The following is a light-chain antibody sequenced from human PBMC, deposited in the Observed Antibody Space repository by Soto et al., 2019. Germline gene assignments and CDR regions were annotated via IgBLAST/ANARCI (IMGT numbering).Light chain of an antibody. Sequence: IQLTQSPSSLSASVGDRVTITCRASQGISSYLSCYQQKPGKAPKLLIYAASTLQSWVPSRFSGSGSGTDLTLTISSLQHEDFATYYCQPLNSYPTTFGQGTRLASK. CDR2: AAS. V-gene: IGKV1-9*01. J-gene: IGKJ5*01. CDR3: QPLNSYPTT. CDR1: QGISSY.